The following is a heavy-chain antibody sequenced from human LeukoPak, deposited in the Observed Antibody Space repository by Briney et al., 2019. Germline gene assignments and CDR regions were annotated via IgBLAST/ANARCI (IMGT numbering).Heavy chain of an antibody. CDR2: TNPNSGGT. CDR3: AREGLRVGAASKGDFDY. CDR1: GYTFTGYY. Sequence: ASVKVSCKASGYTFTGYYMHWVRQAPGQGLEWMGWTNPNSGGTNYAQKFQGRVTMTRDTSISTAYMELSRLRSDDTAVYYCAREGLRVGAASKGDFDYWGQGTLVTVSS. J-gene: IGHJ4*02. V-gene: IGHV1-2*02. D-gene: IGHD1-26*01.